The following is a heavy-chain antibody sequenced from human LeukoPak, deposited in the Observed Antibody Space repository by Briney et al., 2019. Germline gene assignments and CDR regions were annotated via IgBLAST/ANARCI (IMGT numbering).Heavy chain of an antibody. V-gene: IGHV4-38-2*02. Sequence: PSETLSLTCTVSGYSINNGYYWGWIRQPPGKGLEWIRYIYYSGSTNYNPSLKSRGTISVDTSKNQFSLKLSSVTAADTAVYYCAREKIGYYDSSGRGWFDPWGQGTLVTVSS. D-gene: IGHD3-22*01. J-gene: IGHJ5*02. CDR2: IYYSGST. CDR3: AREKIGYYDSSGRGWFDP. CDR1: GYSINNGYY.